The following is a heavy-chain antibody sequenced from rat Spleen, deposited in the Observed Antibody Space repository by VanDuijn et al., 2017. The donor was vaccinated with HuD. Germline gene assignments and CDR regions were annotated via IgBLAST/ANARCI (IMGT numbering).Heavy chain of an antibody. Sequence: EVQLVESGGGLVLPGRSLKLSCVTSGFTFNYYWMTWIRQAPGKGLEWVASITNTGGSTYYSDSVKGRFTISRDNAKSTQYLQMNSLRSEDTAAYYCARGDYGYNYYFDYWGQGVMVTVSS. CDR3: ARGDYGYNYYFDY. CDR1: GFTFNYYW. V-gene: IGHV5-31*01. CDR2: ITNTGGST. D-gene: IGHD1-9*01. J-gene: IGHJ2*01.